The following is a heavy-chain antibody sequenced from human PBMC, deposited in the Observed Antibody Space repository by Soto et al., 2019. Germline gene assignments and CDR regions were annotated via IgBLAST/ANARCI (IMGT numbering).Heavy chain of an antibody. Sequence: PGGSLRLSCAASGFTFSSYWMSWVRQAPGKGLEWVANIKQDGSEKYYVDSVKGRFTISRDNAKNSLYLQMNSLRAEDTAVYYCARGGWVDFWSGYVFRGIDYWGQGTLVTVSS. CDR2: IKQDGSEK. CDR1: GFTFSSYW. V-gene: IGHV3-7*01. J-gene: IGHJ4*02. CDR3: ARGGWVDFWSGYVFRGIDY. D-gene: IGHD3-3*01.